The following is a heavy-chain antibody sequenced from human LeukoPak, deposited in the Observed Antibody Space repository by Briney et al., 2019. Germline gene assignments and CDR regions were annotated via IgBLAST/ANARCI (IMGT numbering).Heavy chain of an antibody. V-gene: IGHV4-31*03. J-gene: IGHJ6*03. Sequence: SQTLSLTCTVSGGSISSGGYYWSWIRQHPGKGLEWIGYIYYSGSTYYNPSLKSRVTISVDTSKNQFSLKLSSVTAADTAVYYCARDGRNTRAGWFGSPYYYYMDVWGKGTTVTVSS. CDR2: IYYSGST. CDR3: ARDGRNTRAGWFGSPYYYYMDV. D-gene: IGHD3-10*01. CDR1: GGSISSGGYY.